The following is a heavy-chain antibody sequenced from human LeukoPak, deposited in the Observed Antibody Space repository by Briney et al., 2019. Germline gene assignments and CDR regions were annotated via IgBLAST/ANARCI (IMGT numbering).Heavy chain of an antibody. CDR2: ISLAGQT. V-gene: IGHV4-4*02. CDR3: SRESGAFCPFGY. D-gene: IGHD1-26*01. J-gene: IGHJ4*02. CDR1: GGSITSTNW. Sequence: SGTLSLTCGVSGGSITSTNWWSWVRQSPGQGLEWIGEISLAGQTNYNPSLSGRVTMLLDESSNHLSLHLTSVTAADTATYYCSRESGAFCPFGYWGQGTLVIVPS.